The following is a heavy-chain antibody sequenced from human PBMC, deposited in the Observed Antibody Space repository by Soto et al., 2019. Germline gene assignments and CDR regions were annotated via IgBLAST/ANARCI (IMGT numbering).Heavy chain of an antibody. J-gene: IGHJ4*02. D-gene: IGHD1-26*01. CDR3: AKAKFYFDSSPFDS. CDR2: INADGSDR. Sequence: GGSVRLSCSTPGFTFEDYAVHWVRQSSRKGLEWVSFINADGSDRYYADSVKGRFTISRDNTKGSFYLQMDRLRLEDTAIYYCAKAKFYFDSSPFDSWGQGTLVTVSS. V-gene: IGHV3-43D*04. CDR1: GFTFEDYA.